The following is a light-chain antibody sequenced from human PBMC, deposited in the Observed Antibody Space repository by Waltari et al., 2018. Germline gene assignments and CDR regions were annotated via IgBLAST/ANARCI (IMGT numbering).Light chain of an antibody. V-gene: IGLV3-21*04. CDR2: YDS. CDR3: QVWDSSSDWV. CDR1: NIGSKS. Sequence: SYVLTQPPSVSVAPGKTARITCWGNNIGSKSVHWYQQKPGQAPGLVIYYDSYRPSGIPERFSGANSGNTATLTISRVEAGDEADYYCQVWDSSSDWVFGGGTKLTVL. J-gene: IGLJ3*02.